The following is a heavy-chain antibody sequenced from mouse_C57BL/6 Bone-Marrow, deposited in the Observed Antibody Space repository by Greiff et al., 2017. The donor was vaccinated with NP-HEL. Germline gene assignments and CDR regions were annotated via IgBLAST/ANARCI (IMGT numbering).Heavy chain of an antibody. D-gene: IGHD4-1*01. Sequence: QVQLQQPGAELVKPGASVTLSCKASGYTFTSYWMHWVKQRPGRGLEWIGRIDPNSGGTKYNEKFKSKSTLTVDKPSSAAYMQLSSLTSEDSAVYYCARRNWDDNYLDYWGQGTTLTVSS. V-gene: IGHV1-72*01. CDR2: IDPNSGGT. CDR1: GYTFTSYW. CDR3: ARRNWDDNYLDY. J-gene: IGHJ2*01.